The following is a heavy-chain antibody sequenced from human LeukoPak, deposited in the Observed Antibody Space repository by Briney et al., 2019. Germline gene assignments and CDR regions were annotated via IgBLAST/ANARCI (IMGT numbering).Heavy chain of an antibody. V-gene: IGHV1-69*05. CDR1: GGTFSSYA. CDR2: IIPIFGTA. J-gene: IGHJ4*02. CDR3: AATMVRGNTLDY. D-gene: IGHD3-10*01. Sequence: GASVKVSCKASGGTFSSYAISWVRQAPGQGLEWMGRIIPIFGTANYAQKFQGRVTITTDESTSTAYMELSSLRSEDTAVYYCAATMVRGNTLDYWGRGTLVTVSS.